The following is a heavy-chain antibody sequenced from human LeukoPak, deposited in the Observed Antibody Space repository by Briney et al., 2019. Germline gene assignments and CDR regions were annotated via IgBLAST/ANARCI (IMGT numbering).Heavy chain of an antibody. CDR2: IYYSGGT. CDR3: ARFVDIAVAGMGAFDI. V-gene: IGHV4-39*07. J-gene: IGHJ3*02. D-gene: IGHD6-19*01. CDR1: GGSISSGSYY. Sequence: PSETLSLTCTVSGGSISSGSYYWGWIRQPPGKKLEWIGSIYYSGGTYYNPSLKSRVTISVDTSKNQFSLKLNSVTAADTAVYYCARFVDIAVAGMGAFDIWGQGTMVTVSS.